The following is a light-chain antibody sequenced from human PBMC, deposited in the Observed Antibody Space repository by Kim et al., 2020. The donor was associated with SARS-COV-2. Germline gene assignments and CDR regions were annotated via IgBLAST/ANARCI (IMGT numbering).Light chain of an antibody. CDR2: GAS. V-gene: IGKV3-20*01. Sequence: PPGERATLSCRASQSVSRNNLAWHQQKTGQAPRLLIYGASSRATGIPDRFSGSGSGTDFTLTISRLEPEDFAVYYCQQYGNSPRTFGQGTKVDIK. CDR3: QQYGNSPRT. CDR1: QSVSRNN. J-gene: IGKJ1*01.